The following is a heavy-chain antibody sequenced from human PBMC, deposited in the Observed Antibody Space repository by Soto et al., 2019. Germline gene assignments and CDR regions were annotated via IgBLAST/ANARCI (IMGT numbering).Heavy chain of an antibody. CDR2: IIPILGIA. V-gene: IGHV1-69*02. CDR3: ARVLGVVAATRGEYPYGMDV. J-gene: IGHJ6*02. CDR1: GGTFSSYT. Sequence: QVQLVQSGAEVKKPGSSVKVSCKASGGTFSSYTISWVRQAPGQGLEWMGRIIPILGIANYAQKFQGRVTITADKSTSTAYMELSSLRSEDTAVYYCARVLGVVAATRGEYPYGMDVWGQGTTVTVSS. D-gene: IGHD2-15*01.